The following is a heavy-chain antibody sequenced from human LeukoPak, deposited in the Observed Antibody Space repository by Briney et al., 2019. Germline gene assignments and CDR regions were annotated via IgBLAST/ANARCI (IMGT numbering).Heavy chain of an antibody. V-gene: IGHV3-23*01. Sequence: GGSLRLSCAASGFTFSSFAMSWVRQAPGKGLEWVSAISGSGGSTYYADSVKGRFTISRDNSNNTLYLQMNSLRAEDTAVYYCAREGKFDSGRLYDLLFSAAYDAFDIWGQGTMVTVSS. J-gene: IGHJ3*02. CDR1: GFTFSSFA. CDR2: ISGSGGST. CDR3: AREGKFDSGRLYDLLFSAAYDAFDI. D-gene: IGHD3-10*01.